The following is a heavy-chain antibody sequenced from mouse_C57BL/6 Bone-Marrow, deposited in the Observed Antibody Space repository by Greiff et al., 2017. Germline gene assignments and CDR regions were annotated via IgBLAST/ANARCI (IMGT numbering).Heavy chain of an antibody. CDR3: ARWALLRWMDY. CDR2: IHPNSGST. D-gene: IGHD1-1*02. CDR1: GYTFTSYW. Sequence: QVQLQQPGAELVKPGASVKLSCKASGYTFTSYWMHWVKQRPGQGLEWIGMIHPNSGSTNYNEKFKSKATLTVDKSSSTAYMQLSSLTSEDSAVYYCARWALLRWMDYWGRGTSVTVSS. J-gene: IGHJ4*01. V-gene: IGHV1-64*01.